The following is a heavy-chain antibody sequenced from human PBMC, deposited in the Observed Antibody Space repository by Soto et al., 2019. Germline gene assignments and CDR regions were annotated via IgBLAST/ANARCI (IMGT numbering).Heavy chain of an antibody. J-gene: IGHJ6*02. D-gene: IGHD5-18*01. CDR3: AREEGRYTSPSYYYGMDV. CDR2: IYHSGST. CDR1: VGSSSSSNW. Sequence: PSETLSLTSAVSVGSSSSSNWWSCVRQPPGKGLEWIGEIYHSGSTNYNPSLKSRVTISVDKSKNQFSLKLSSVTAADTAVYYCAREEGRYTSPSYYYGMDVWGQGTTVTVS. V-gene: IGHV4-4*02.